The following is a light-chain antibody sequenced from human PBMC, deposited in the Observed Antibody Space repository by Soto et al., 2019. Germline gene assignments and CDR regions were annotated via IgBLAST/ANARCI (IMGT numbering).Light chain of an antibody. CDR2: DVT. J-gene: IGLJ1*01. CDR1: SSDVGAYNY. V-gene: IGLV2-14*03. Sequence: QSVLTQPASVSGSPGQSITISCTGTSSDVGAYNYVSWYQQHPGKAHKLMIYDVTNRPSGVSNRFSGSKSGYTASLTISWLQAEDEADYYCSSYTTSSTYVFGTGTKVTVL. CDR3: SSYTTSSTYV.